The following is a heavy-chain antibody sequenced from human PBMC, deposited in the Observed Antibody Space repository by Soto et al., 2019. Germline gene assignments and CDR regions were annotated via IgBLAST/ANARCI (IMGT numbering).Heavy chain of an antibody. CDR2: ISGHNGNT. D-gene: IGHD3-10*01. CDR1: CYSFTNYG. J-gene: IGHJ4*02. V-gene: IGHV1-18*01. Sequence: SVKVYCKASCYSFTNYGISWVRQAPGQGLEWMGWISGHNGNTNYAQKLQGRVTMTTDTSTSTAYMELRSLRSDDTAIYYCAREYYGSGSPRSTFWVCGQGTLVTVSS. CDR3: AREYYGSGSPRSTFWV.